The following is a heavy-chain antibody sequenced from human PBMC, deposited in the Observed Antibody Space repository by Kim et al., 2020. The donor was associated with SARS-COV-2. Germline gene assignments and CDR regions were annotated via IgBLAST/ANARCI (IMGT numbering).Heavy chain of an antibody. Sequence: SETLSLTCAVYGGSFSNYFWSWIRQPPGKGLEWIGAINGDGYTNHNASLKSRVTMSADTSQKQFSLKLTSVTAADTAVYYCARGGRRSRFDPWGQGTLVTVSS. CDR2: INGDGYT. CDR1: GGSFSNYF. V-gene: IGHV4-34*01. CDR3: ARGGRRSRFDP. J-gene: IGHJ5*02. D-gene: IGHD2-15*01.